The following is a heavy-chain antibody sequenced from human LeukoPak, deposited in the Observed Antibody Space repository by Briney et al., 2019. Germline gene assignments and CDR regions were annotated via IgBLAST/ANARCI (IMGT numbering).Heavy chain of an antibody. D-gene: IGHD3-22*01. J-gene: IGHJ4*02. CDR2: ISGSGGST. CDR1: GFTFSSYS. Sequence: PGGSLRLSCAASGFTFSSYSMNWVRQAPGKGLEWVSAISGSGGSTYYADSVKGRFTISRDNSKNTLYLQMNSLRAEDTAVYYCARARSYDSSGYYGYWGQGTLVTVSS. V-gene: IGHV3-23*01. CDR3: ARARSYDSSGYYGY.